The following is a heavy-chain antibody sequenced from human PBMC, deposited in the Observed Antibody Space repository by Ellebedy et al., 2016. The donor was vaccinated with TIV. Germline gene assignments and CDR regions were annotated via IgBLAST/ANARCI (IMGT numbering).Heavy chain of an antibody. J-gene: IGHJ4*02. CDR1: GGSISGSIY. D-gene: IGHD5-18*01. CDR2: IYYSGST. Sequence: MPSETLSLTCTVSGGSISGSIYWGWIRQPPGKGLEWLVSIYYSGSTYHNPSLKSRVTISVDTSKNQFSLKLTSVTAADTAVYYCASRLYTYGTFKNDYWGQGTLVTVSS. V-gene: IGHV4-39*07. CDR3: ASRLYTYGTFKNDY.